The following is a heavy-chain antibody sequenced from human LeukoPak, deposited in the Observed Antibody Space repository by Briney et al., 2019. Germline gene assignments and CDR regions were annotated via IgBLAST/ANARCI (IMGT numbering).Heavy chain of an antibody. CDR2: ISGSGGST. CDR3: AKYYYGSGSYSHLRSDY. V-gene: IGHV3-23*01. CDR1: GFTFSSYA. D-gene: IGHD3-10*01. Sequence: PGGSLRLSCAASGFTFSSYAMSWVRQAPGKGLEWVSAISGSGGSTYYADSVKGRFTISRDNSKNTLYLQMNSLRAEDTAVYYCAKYYYGSGSYSHLRSDYWGQGTLVTVSS. J-gene: IGHJ4*02.